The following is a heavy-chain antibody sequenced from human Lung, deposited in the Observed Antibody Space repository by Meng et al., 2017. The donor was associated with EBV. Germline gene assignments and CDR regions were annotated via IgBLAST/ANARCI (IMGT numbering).Heavy chain of an antibody. CDR2: SNENGRIT. CDR1: GFTFSRYW. V-gene: IGHV3-74*01. D-gene: IGHD6-25*01. CDR3: SRDLAGSDDD. J-gene: IGHJ4*02. Sequence: VLLVESGGALVQPGGSLRLSCAASGFTFSRYWMHWVRQAPGKGLIWVSRSNENGRITDYADSVKGRFTISRDNTKNILYLQMNSLRVEDTAVYFCSRDLAGSDDDWGQGTLVTVPQ.